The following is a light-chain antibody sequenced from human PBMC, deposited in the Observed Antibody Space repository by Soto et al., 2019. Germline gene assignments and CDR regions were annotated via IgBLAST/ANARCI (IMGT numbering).Light chain of an antibody. CDR3: QQYDNTAPLS. CDR1: QSVRSSY. V-gene: IGKV3D-20*01. J-gene: IGKJ4*01. CDR2: DGS. Sequence: EIVLTQSPATLSLSPGDRATLSCGASQSVRSSYVAWYQQKAGLAPRLLIYDGSSRASGIPDRFSGSGSGTDFTLTIGRLEPEDFEVYYCQQYDNTAPLSFCGGTKVEMK.